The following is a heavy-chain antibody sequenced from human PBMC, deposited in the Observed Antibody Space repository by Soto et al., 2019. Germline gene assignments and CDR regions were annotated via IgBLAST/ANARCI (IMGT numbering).Heavy chain of an antibody. Sequence: SETLSLTCTVSGGSISSYYWSWIRQPPGKGLEWIGYIYYSGSTNYNPSLKSRVTISVDTSKNQFSLKLSSVTAADTAVYYCARLHLATSGGNWLDPWGQGTLVTVSS. D-gene: IGHD3-16*01. J-gene: IGHJ5*02. CDR3: ARLHLATSGGNWLDP. V-gene: IGHV4-59*08. CDR1: GGSISSYY. CDR2: IYYSGST.